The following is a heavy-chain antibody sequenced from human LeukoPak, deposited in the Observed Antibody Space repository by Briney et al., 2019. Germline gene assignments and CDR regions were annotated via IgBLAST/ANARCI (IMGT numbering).Heavy chain of an antibody. V-gene: IGHV1-46*01. J-gene: IGHJ3*02. CDR1: GYTFTNYY. Sequence: ASVKVSCKASGYTFTNYYIHWVRQAPGQGLEWMGIINPSGGSTSYTQNFQGRVTMTRDMSTSTIYMDLSSLRSEDTAVYYCARAVVTTPRSAFDIWGQGTMVTVSS. CDR3: ARAVVTTPRSAFDI. D-gene: IGHD4-23*01. CDR2: INPSGGST.